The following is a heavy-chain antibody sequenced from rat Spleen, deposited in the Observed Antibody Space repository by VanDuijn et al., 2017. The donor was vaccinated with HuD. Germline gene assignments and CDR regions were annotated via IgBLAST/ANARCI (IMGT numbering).Heavy chain of an antibody. CDR1: GFTFNNYD. CDR3: VRQRGPSWFAY. D-gene: IGHD3-1*01. Sequence: EVQLVESGGGLVQPGRSLKLSCEVSGFTFNNYDMAWIRQAPTKGLEWVASISYGDSSGHSSTYYRDSVKGRFTISRDNAKSTLYLQMDSLRSEDTAIYYCVRQRGPSWFAYWGQGTLVTVSS. CDR2: ISYGDSSGHSST. V-gene: IGHV5-25*01. J-gene: IGHJ3*01.